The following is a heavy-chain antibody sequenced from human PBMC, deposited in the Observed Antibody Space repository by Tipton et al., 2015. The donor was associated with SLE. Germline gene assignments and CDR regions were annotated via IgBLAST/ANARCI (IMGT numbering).Heavy chain of an antibody. J-gene: IGHJ4*02. Sequence: SLRLSCAASGFTFSSYSMNWVRQAPGKGLEWVSGIYWNGGSTYYADSVKGRFTISRDNSKNTLYLQMNSLRAEDTAVYYCAKVEEGYWGQGTLVTVSS. V-gene: IGHV3-23*01. CDR2: IYWNGGST. CDR1: GFTFSSYS. CDR3: AKVEEGY.